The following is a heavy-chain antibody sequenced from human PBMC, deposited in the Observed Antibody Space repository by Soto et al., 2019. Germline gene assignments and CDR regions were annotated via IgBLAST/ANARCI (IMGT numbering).Heavy chain of an antibody. Sequence: GGSHSLSYASVEFPFDSYILHVVRQTPGKGLEWVSSISSSSSYIYYADSGKGRFTISRDNAKNSLYLQMNRRRAEATAVYYCERVCAEWLPFSADSRG. D-gene: IGHD6-19*01. V-gene: IGHV3-21*01. J-gene: IGHJ5*01. CDR2: ISSSSSYI. CDR1: EFPFDSYI. CDR3: ERVCAEWLPFSADS.